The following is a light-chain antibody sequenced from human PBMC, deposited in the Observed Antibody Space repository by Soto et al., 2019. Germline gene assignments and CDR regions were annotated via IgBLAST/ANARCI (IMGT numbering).Light chain of an antibody. V-gene: IGKV3-20*01. CDR2: GAS. CDR1: QSVSSGY. J-gene: IGKJ5*01. Sequence: EIVLTQSPGTLSLSPGERATLSCRASQSVSSGYLAWYQQKPGQAPRLLIYGASSRATGIPDRFSGSGSGTDFTLTISRLEPEDFAVYYCQQYGSSSITFGQGPRLEIK. CDR3: QQYGSSSIT.